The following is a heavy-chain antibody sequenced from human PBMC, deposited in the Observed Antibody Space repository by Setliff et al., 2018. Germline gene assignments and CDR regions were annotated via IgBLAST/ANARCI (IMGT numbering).Heavy chain of an antibody. J-gene: IGHJ5*02. CDR1: GGAISTRSYY. V-gene: IGHV4-39*01. Sequence: SETLSLTCSVSGGAISTRSYYWAWVRQPPGKGLEWIGNIFMGSGNTFYNPSLESRVTISTDTAKNQIALKLTSVTAADTAVYYCASPLGSGALSEAWFDPWGQGTLVTVSS. CDR3: ASPLGSGALSEAWFDP. CDR2: IFMGSGNT. D-gene: IGHD3-10*01.